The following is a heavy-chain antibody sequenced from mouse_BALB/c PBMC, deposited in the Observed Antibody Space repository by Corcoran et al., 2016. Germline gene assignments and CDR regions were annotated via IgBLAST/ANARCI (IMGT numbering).Heavy chain of an antibody. D-gene: IGHD2-1*01. CDR3: ARGNSYCDY. Sequence: EVQLQQSGPALVKHEASMKISCKASDYSFTGYTMNWVKQNHGKNLKWIGLMNPYNGGTSYNQKFKGKATLTVDKSSSTAYMELLSLTSEDSAVYYCARGNSYCDYWGQGTTLTVSS. J-gene: IGHJ2*01. CDR1: DYSFTGYT. V-gene: IGHV1-18*01. CDR2: MNPYNGGT.